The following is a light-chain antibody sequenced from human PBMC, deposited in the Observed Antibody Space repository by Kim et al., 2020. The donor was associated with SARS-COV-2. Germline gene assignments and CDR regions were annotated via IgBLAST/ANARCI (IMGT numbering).Light chain of an antibody. V-gene: IGKV1-39*01. CDR3: QQSYNFPYT. Sequence: ISTHLNWYQQKSGKAPRLLIYSASTLESVVPSRFSGSGSGTDFTLAISGLQPEDFASYYCQQSYNFPYTFGQGTKLEI. CDR2: SAS. CDR1: ISTH. J-gene: IGKJ2*01.